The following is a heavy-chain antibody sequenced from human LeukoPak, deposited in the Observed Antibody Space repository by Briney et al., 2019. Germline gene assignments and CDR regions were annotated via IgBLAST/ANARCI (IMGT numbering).Heavy chain of an antibody. D-gene: IGHD5-12*01. CDR2: MKQDGSEK. CDR1: GINSRGYW. V-gene: IGHV3-7*01. Sequence: GGSLRLSCAVSGINSRGYWMAWVRQAPGKGLEWVANMKQDGSEKYYVDSVKGRFTISRDSAKNSLYLEMNSLRVEDTAVYYCARDLGHTGYDLYDYWGQGTLVTVSS. CDR3: ARDLGHTGYDLYDY. J-gene: IGHJ4*02.